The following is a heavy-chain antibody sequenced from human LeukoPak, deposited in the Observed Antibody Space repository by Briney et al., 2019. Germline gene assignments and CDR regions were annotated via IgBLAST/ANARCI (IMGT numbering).Heavy chain of an antibody. J-gene: IGHJ3*02. CDR3: ARQGYDFWSGYPRDAFDI. CDR2: IYHSGST. CDR1: GYSISSGYY. Sequence: SETLSLTCAVSGYSISSGYYWGWIRQPPGKGLEWIGSIYHSGSTYYNPSLKRRVTISVDTSKNQLSLKLSSVTAADTAVYYCARQGYDFWSGYPRDAFDIWGQGTMVTVSS. D-gene: IGHD3-3*01. V-gene: IGHV4-38-2*01.